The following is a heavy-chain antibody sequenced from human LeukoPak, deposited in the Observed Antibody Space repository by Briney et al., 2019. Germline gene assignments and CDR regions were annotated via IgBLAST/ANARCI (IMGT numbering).Heavy chain of an antibody. CDR1: GYSFPDYW. Sequence: GESLKISCKGSGYSFPDYWIGWVRQMPGKGLEWMGIIYPDDSDTRYSPSFQGQVSISVDKSISTAYLQWSSLKASDTAMYFCARLRRVGPTFGIGYFDFWGQGTLVIVSS. J-gene: IGHJ4*02. D-gene: IGHD1-26*01. CDR3: ARLRRVGPTFGIGYFDF. CDR2: IYPDDSDT. V-gene: IGHV5-51*01.